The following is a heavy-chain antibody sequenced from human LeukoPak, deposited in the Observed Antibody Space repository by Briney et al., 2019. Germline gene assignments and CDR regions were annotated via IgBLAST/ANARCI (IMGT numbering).Heavy chain of an antibody. CDR1: GGTFSSYA. V-gene: IGHV1-69*13. Sequence: SVKVSCKASGGTFSSYAISWVRQAPGQGLEWMGGIIPIFGTANYAQKFQGRVTITADESTSTAYMELSSLRSEDTAVYYCARVMNLNRRVVSDFIDYWGQGTLVTVSS. CDR3: ARVMNLNRRVVSDFIDY. D-gene: IGHD3-3*01. J-gene: IGHJ4*02. CDR2: IIPIFGTA.